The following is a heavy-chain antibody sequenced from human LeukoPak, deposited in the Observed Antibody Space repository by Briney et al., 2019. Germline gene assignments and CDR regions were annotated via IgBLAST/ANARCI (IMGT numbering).Heavy chain of an antibody. CDR1: GFTFSDYY. CDR3: ARDRWIQLWSTDNTDAFDI. V-gene: IGHV3-11*06. Sequence: GGALRLSCAASGFTFSDYYMSWVRQAPGKGLEGGSYISSSSSYTNYADSVKGRFTISRDNAKNSLYLQMNSLRAEDTAVYYCARDRWIQLWSTDNTDAFDIWGQGTMVTVSS. J-gene: IGHJ3*02. D-gene: IGHD5-18*01. CDR2: ISSSSSYT.